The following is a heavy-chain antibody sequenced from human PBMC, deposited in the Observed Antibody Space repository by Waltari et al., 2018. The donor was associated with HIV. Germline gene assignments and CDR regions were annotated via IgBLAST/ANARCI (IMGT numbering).Heavy chain of an antibody. Sequence: EVQLLESGGGLVQPGLSLRLSCAASGFTFSHYAMSWVRQAPGRGLEWGSSISGSSTSTYYADSVKGRFTISRDNSRNTLYLQMNSLRAEDTAVYYCAKDLAVASEDYWGQGTLVTVSS. CDR3: AKDLAVASEDY. D-gene: IGHD6-19*01. J-gene: IGHJ4*02. V-gene: IGHV3-23*01. CDR2: ISGSSTST. CDR1: GFTFSHYA.